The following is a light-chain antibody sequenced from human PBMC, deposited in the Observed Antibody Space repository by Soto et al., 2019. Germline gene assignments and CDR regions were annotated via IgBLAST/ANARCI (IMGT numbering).Light chain of an antibody. CDR1: SSDVSGYNY. CDR3: SSYTTNITRQLV. J-gene: IGLJ1*01. V-gene: IGLV2-14*03. Sequence: QSALTQPASVSGSPGQSITISCTGTSSDVSGYNYVSWYQHHPGKAPKLMIFDVSNRPSGVSNRFSGSKSGNTASLTISGLQPEDEADYYCSSYTTNITRQLVFGTRTKVNVL. CDR2: DVS.